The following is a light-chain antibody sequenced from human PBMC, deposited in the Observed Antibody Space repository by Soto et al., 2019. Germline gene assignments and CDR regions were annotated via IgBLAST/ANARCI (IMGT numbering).Light chain of an antibody. V-gene: IGKV3-15*01. J-gene: IGKJ4*01. CDR2: DTS. Sequence: DIVLTQSPATLSASPGKRATLSCRASQSVSSNLAWYQQKPGQAPRLLIYDTSTRATDIAARFSGSGSGTEFTLTISSLQSEDFAVYYCQHYNIWPHMLAFGGGTKVEI. CDR1: QSVSSN. CDR3: QHYNIWPHMLA.